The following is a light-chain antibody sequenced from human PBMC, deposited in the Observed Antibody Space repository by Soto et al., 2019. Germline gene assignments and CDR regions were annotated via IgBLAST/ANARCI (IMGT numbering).Light chain of an antibody. CDR1: SSDVGFYKF. CDR2: EVS. J-gene: IGLJ2*01. Sequence: QSVLTQPASVSGSPGQSITISCTGTSSDVGFYKFVSWYQQHPGKAPKLIIYEVSNRPSGVSARFSGSKSGNTASLTISGLQAEDEADYYCSSYRSSSTLFGGGTKVTVL. V-gene: IGLV2-14*01. CDR3: SSYRSSSTL.